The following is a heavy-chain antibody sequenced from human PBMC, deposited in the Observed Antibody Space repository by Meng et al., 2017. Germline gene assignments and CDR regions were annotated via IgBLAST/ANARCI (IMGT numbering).Heavy chain of an antibody. D-gene: IGHD5-18*01. J-gene: IGHJ3*02. V-gene: IGHV3-13*01. CDR1: GFTFSSYD. CDR3: ARGGYSYGLDAFDI. Sequence: ESLKISCAASGFTFSSYDMHWVRQATGKGLEWVSAIGTAGDTYYPGSVKGRFTISRENAKNSLYLQMNSLRAGDTAVYYCARGGYSYGLDAFDIWGQGTMVTVSS. CDR2: IGTAGDT.